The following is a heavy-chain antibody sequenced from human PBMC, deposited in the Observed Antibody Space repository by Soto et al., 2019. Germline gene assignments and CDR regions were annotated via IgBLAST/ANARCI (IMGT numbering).Heavy chain of an antibody. CDR2: IYWDDDE. CDR3: VRNWRYYGGDYYYGMDA. D-gene: IGHD3-10*01. Sequence: KESGPTLVTPTQTLTLICTFSGFSLNTGGVGVGWVRQPRGKAMEWLALIYWDDDERYRPSLRSRLNITKDTINNQVVLTMTNMDPEDTATYYCVRNWRYYGGDYYYGMDAWGQGTTVTVSS. J-gene: IGHJ6*02. CDR1: GFSLNTGGVG. V-gene: IGHV2-5*02.